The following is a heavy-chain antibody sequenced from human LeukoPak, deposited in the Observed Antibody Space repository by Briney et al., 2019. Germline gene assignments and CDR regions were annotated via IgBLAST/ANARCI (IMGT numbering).Heavy chain of an antibody. CDR2: INHSGST. Sequence: SETLSLTCAVSGGSISSGGYSWSWIRQPPGKGLEWIGEINHSGSTNYNPSLKSRVTISVDTSKDQFSLKLSSVTAADTAVYYCASSGKAGQPLDYWGQGTLVTVSS. CDR1: GGSISSGGYS. J-gene: IGHJ4*02. D-gene: IGHD5-12*01. CDR3: ASSGKAGQPLDY. V-gene: IGHV4-34*01.